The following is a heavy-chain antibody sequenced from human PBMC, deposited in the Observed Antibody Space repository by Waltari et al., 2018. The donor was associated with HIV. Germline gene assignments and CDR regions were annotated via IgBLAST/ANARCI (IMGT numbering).Heavy chain of an antibody. Sequence: EVQLMESGGGLVRPGGSRRLSCAASGFAFVSYAITWVRQSPERGLEWVAAIDGSGTKSFYADSVKGRFTLSRDNSKNTVFLQMNSLRAADTAIYYCAKAFYEDTAYYYDFWGRGTRVTVSS. CDR1: GFAFVSYA. D-gene: IGHD3-22*01. V-gene: IGHV3-23*01. J-gene: IGHJ4*02. CDR3: AKAFYEDTAYYYDF. CDR2: IDGSGTKS.